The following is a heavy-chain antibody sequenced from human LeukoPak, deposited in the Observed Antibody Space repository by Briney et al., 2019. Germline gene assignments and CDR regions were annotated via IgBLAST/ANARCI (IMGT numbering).Heavy chain of an antibody. Sequence: GGSLRLSCAASGFTFSKYWMLWVRQAPGRGLESVSRINTDGTVTTYADSLKGRFTVSRDNADNTMFLQMNSVRDEDTAVYYCATKQWLAPPPDSWGQGTPVTVSS. CDR3: ATKQWLAPPPDS. CDR2: INTDGTVT. D-gene: IGHD6-19*01. CDR1: GFTFSKYW. V-gene: IGHV3-74*01. J-gene: IGHJ4*02.